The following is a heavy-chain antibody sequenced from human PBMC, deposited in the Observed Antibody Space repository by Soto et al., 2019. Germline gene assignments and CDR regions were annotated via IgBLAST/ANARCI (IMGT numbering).Heavy chain of an antibody. CDR1: GATFSSYA. J-gene: IGHJ6*02. V-gene: IGHV1-69*13. CDR3: ARDPTGAKGYYYLGMDA. Sequence: SVKVSCKASGATFSSYAILWVRQAPGQALEWLGGIIPIFGTANYAQKFQGRVTITADESTRTAYMELSSLISEDTAVYYRARDPTGAKGYYYLGMDAWGQGTTVTVS. D-gene: IGHD1-7*01. CDR2: IIPIFGTA.